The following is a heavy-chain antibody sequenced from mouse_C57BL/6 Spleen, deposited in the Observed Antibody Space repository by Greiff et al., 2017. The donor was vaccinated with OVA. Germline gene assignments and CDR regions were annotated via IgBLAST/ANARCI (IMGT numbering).Heavy chain of an antibody. CDR2: IDPSDSET. J-gene: IGHJ1*03. CDR3: ARSYYDGYFDV. D-gene: IGHD1-1*02. V-gene: IGHV1-52*01. Sequence: QVQLQQPGAELVRPGSSGKLSCKASGYTFTSYWMHWVKQRPIQGLEWIGNIDPSDSETHYNQKFKDKATLTVDKSSSTAYMQLSSLTSEDSAVYYCARSYYDGYFDVWGTGTTVTVSS. CDR1: GYTFTSYW.